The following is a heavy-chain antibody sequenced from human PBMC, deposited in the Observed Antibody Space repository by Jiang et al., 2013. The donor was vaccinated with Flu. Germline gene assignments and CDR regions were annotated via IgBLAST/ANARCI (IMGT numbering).Heavy chain of an antibody. V-gene: IGHV4-59*08. CDR2: VHSSGST. Sequence: GPGLVKPSETLSLTCTVSGDSISDYYLTWIRQPPGKGLEWIGNVHSSGSTNYNPSLKSRVAISLDTSKNEFSLKLNFCDRRRHGLLYCARRHCSIMACYISSWKCFDLWGPGNPGRCLL. CDR1: GDSISDYY. J-gene: IGHJ2*01. CDR3: ARRHCSIMACYISSWKCFDL. D-gene: IGHD2-2*01.